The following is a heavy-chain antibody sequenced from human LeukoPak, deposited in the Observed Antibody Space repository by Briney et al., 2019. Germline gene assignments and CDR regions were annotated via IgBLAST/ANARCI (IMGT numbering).Heavy chain of an antibody. Sequence: AGGSLRLSCAASGFTFSRYGMHWLRQAPGKGLEWVAFIRYDGSNKYYADSVKGRFTISRDNSKNTLYLQMNSLRAEDTAVYYCARPARLYCSGGSCYAGYYGMDVWGQGTTVTVSS. CDR3: ARPARLYCSGGSCYAGYYGMDV. CDR1: GFTFSRYG. J-gene: IGHJ6*02. CDR2: IRYDGSNK. V-gene: IGHV3-30*02. D-gene: IGHD2-15*01.